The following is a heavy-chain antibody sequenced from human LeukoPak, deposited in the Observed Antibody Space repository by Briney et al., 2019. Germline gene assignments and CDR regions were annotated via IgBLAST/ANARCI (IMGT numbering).Heavy chain of an antibody. CDR2: INHNGST. D-gene: IGHD6-13*01. CDR1: GGSFSGYY. CDR3: ARVNSSSWYLFDY. V-gene: IGHV4-34*01. J-gene: IGHJ4*02. Sequence: SETLSLTCAVYGGSFSGYYWSWIRQPPGKGLEWIGEINHNGSTNYNPSLKSRVTISVDTSKNQFSLKLSSVTAADTAVYYCARVNSSSWYLFDYWGQGTLVTVSS.